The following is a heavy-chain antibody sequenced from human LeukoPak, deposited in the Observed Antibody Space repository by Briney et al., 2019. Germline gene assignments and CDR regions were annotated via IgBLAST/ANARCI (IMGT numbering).Heavy chain of an antibody. Sequence: GGSLRLSCAASGFTFSTFAMSWVRQAPGKGLEWVSAISGSGGGAYYADSVKGRFTVSRDNTKNTLHLQMNTLRAEDTAIYYCAKSGQYQLSSRSYQFDYWGQGTLVTVAS. J-gene: IGHJ4*02. CDR2: ISGSGGGA. CDR3: AKSGQYQLSSRSYQFDY. CDR1: GFTFSTFA. V-gene: IGHV3-23*01. D-gene: IGHD2-2*01.